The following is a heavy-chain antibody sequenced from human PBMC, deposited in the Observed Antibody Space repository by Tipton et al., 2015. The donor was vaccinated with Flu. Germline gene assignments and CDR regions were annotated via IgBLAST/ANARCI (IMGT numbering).Heavy chain of an antibody. J-gene: IGHJ3*02. CDR2: IYSGGGT. Sequence: SLRLSCAASGFTVSSNFVTWVRQAPGKGLEWVSVIYSGGGTYYADSVKDRFIISRDNSKNTLYLQMNNLRAEDTAVYYCARDVYCSGTSCRRNIGAFDIWGQGTKVTVSS. D-gene: IGHD2-2*01. CDR1: GFTVSSNF. V-gene: IGHV3-66*01. CDR3: ARDVYCSGTSCRRNIGAFDI.